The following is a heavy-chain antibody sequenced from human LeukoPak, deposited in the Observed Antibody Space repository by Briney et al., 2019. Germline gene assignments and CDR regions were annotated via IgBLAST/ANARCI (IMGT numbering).Heavy chain of an antibody. CDR1: GYTFTSYD. J-gene: IGHJ6*03. V-gene: IGHV1-8*01. CDR2: INPNSGNT. Sequence: ASVKVSCKASGYTFTSYDINWVRQATGQGLEWMGWINPNSGNTGYAQKFQGRVTMTRNTSISTAYMELSSLRSEDTAVYYCARGRYGSGSYSYYYYMDVWGKGTTVTVSS. CDR3: ARGRYGSGSYSYYYYMDV. D-gene: IGHD3-10*01.